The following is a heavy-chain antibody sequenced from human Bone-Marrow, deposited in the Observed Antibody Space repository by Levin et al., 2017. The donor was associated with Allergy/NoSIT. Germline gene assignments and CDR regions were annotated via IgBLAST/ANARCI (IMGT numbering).Heavy chain of an antibody. J-gene: IGHJ5*02. D-gene: IGHD1-26*01. Sequence: PKASVKVSCKASGYTFTGHYLSWVRQVSGQGLEWMGWINPDSGVTKYAQKFQGRVSMTRDTSINTAYIELTRLRSDDTAVYYCARRPLGPSGGTFDPWGQGTLVTVSS. CDR1: GYTFTGHY. V-gene: IGHV1-2*02. CDR2: INPDSGVT. CDR3: ARRPLGPSGGTFDP.